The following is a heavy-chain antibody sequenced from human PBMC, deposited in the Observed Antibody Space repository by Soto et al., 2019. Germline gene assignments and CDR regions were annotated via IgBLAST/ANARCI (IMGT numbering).Heavy chain of an antibody. CDR1: GFTFGDYA. Sequence: EVQLVESGGGLVKPGRSLRLSCTASGFTFGDYAMSWFRQAPGKGLEWVGFIRSKAYGGTTEYAASVKGRFTISRDDSKSIAYLQMNSLKTEDTAVYYCTRAVTRITGTTAFYYYYYGMDVWGQGTTVTVSS. D-gene: IGHD1-7*01. J-gene: IGHJ6*02. CDR3: TRAVTRITGTTAFYYYYYGMDV. V-gene: IGHV3-49*05. CDR2: IRSKAYGGTT.